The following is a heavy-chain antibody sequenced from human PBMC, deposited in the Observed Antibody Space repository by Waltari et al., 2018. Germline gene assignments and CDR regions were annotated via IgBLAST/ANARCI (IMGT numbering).Heavy chain of an antibody. CDR1: GGSISSSSYY. V-gene: IGHV4-39*07. D-gene: IGHD6-13*01. J-gene: IGHJ6*02. CDR2: IYYSGST. CDR3: ARDPSHSSSWYSYYYYYGMDV. Sequence: QLQLQESGPGLVKPSETLSLTCTVSGGSISSSSYYWGWIRQPPGTGLEWIGSIYYSGSTYYNPSLKSRVTISVDTSKNQFSLKLSSVTAADTAVYYCARDPSHSSSWYSYYYYYGMDVWGQGTTVTVSS.